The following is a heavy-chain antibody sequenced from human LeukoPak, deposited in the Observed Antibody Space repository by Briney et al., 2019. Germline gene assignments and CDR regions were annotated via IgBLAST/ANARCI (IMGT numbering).Heavy chain of an antibody. J-gene: IGHJ5*02. CDR2: IYYSGST. CDR3: AGDYGDLLTGIRFDT. CDR1: GGSISSGDYY. Sequence: SQTLSLTCTVSGGSISSGDYYWSWIRQPPGKGLEWIGYIYYSGSTYYNPSLKSRVTISIQTSKNQFSLKLTSVTATDTAVYYCAGDYGDLLTGIRFDTWGQGTLVTVSS. V-gene: IGHV4-30-4*01. D-gene: IGHD4-17*01.